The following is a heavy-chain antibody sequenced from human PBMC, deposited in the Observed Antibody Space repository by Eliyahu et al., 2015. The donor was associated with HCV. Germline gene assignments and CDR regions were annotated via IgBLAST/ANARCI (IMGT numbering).Heavy chain of an antibody. CDR1: GYRXPSSX. CDR3: ARYIEEGGVTGLDN. Sequence: QVQLVQSGPELKKPGASVKISCKASGYRXPSSXINWXRQAPGXGLXWLGXLSTFSGRATXGQEFIGRFAFSLDTSVGTAFLEIINLKPEDTAVYYCARYIEEGGVTGLDNWGQGTLITVSS. J-gene: IGHJ4*02. CDR2: LSTFSGRA. D-gene: IGHD1-26*01. V-gene: IGHV7-4-1*02.